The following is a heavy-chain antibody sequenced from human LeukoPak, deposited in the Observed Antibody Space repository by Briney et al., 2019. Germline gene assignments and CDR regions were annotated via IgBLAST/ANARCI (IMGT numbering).Heavy chain of an antibody. J-gene: IGHJ4*02. CDR3: ARGYGSGSYYFDY. CDR2: IYHSGST. V-gene: IGHV4-30-2*01. CDR1: GGSISSGGYS. D-gene: IGHD3-10*01. Sequence: SETLSLTCAVSGGSISSGGYSWSWIRQPPGKGLEWIGYIYHSGSTYYNPSLKSRVTMSVDRSKNQFSLKLSSVTAADTAVYYCARGYGSGSYYFDYWGQGTLVTVSS.